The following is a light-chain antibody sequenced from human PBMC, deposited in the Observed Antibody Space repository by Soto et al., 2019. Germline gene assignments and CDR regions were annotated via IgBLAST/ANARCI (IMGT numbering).Light chain of an antibody. CDR3: SSYTDRSTNTWV. V-gene: IGLV2-14*01. CDR2: EVN. Sequence: QSVLTQPASVSGSPGQSITISCTGTSGDVFAYNYVSWYQQYPGKAPKLMIYEVNNRPSGVSYRFSGSKSGNTASLTISGLQAEEEADYYCSSYTDRSTNTWVFGGGTKLTVL. J-gene: IGLJ3*02. CDR1: SGDVFAYNY.